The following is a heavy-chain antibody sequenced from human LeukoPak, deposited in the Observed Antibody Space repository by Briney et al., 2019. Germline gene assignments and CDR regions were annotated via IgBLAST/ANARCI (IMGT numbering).Heavy chain of an antibody. D-gene: IGHD3-16*01. CDR1: GLNFPELW. J-gene: IGHJ4*02. Sequence: GGSLRLSSALSGLNFPELWMSWVRLSPQKGMEWIGRIKSNVDGGTADYMTSVKGRFTISRDDSKYTLYLQLSSLKTEDTGIYYCMSEPRMQGGVYYWGRGTLVTVSS. CDR3: MSEPRMQGGVYY. V-gene: IGHV3-15*01. CDR2: IKSNVDGGTA.